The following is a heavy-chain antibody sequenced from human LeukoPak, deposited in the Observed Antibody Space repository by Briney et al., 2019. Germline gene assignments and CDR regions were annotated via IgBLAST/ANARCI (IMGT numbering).Heavy chain of an antibody. D-gene: IGHD6-19*01. CDR2: INHSGST. CDR1: GGSFSGYY. Sequence: PSETLSLTCAVYGGSFSGYYWSWIRQPPRKGLEWIGEINHSGSTNYNPSLKSRVTISVDTSKNQFSLKLSSVTAADTAVYYCARGLGVAVAVPFGARYYFDYWGQGTLVTVSS. CDR3: ARGLGVAVAVPFGARYYFDY. V-gene: IGHV4-34*01. J-gene: IGHJ4*02.